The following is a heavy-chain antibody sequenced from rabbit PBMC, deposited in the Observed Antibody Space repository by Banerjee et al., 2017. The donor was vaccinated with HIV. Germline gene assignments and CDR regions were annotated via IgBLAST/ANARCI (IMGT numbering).Heavy chain of an antibody. CDR1: GFSFSSRYY. CDR2: IYAGSSGST. V-gene: IGHV1S40*01. CDR3: ARDKAASDGYGSFNL. Sequence: QSLEESGGDLVKPGASLTLTCTASGFSFSSRYYMCWVRQAPGKGLEWIACIYAGSSGSTYYASWAKGRFTISKTSSTTVTLQMTSLTAADTATYFCARDKAASDGYGSFNLWGQGTLVTVS. J-gene: IGHJ4*01. D-gene: IGHD6-1*01.